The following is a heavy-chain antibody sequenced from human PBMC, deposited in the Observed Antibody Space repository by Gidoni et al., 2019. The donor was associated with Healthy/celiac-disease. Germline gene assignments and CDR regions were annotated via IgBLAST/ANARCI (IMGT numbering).Heavy chain of an antibody. CDR2: IYYSGST. V-gene: IGHV4-39*01. D-gene: IGHD6-13*01. J-gene: IGHJ5*02. CDR1: GGSISSSSYY. CDR3: ASIVAAAYGFDP. Sequence: QLQLQESGPGLVKPSETLSLTCTVYGGSISSSSYYWGWIRQPPGKGLAWIGSIYYSGSTYFNPSLRSRVTISLYTSKNHFSLKLSSVTAADTAVYYCASIVAAAYGFDPWGQGTLVTVSS.